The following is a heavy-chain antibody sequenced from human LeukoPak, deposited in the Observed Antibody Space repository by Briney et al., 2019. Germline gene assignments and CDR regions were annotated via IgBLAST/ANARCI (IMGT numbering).Heavy chain of an antibody. CDR3: ARDLSPGYDILTGYFLFDP. CDR2: INPNSGGT. V-gene: IGHV1-2*02. Sequence: ASVKVSCKASGYTFTGYYMHWVRQAPGQGLEWMGWINPNSGGTNYAQKFQGGVTMTRDTSISTAYMELSRLRSDDTAVYYCARDLSPGYDILTGYFLFDPWGQGTLVTVSS. CDR1: GYTFTGYY. J-gene: IGHJ5*02. D-gene: IGHD3-9*01.